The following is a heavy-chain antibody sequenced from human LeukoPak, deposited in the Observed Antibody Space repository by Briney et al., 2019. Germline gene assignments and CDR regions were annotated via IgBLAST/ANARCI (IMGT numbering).Heavy chain of an antibody. Sequence: GRSLRLSCAASGFTFDDYAMHWVRHAPGKGLEWVSGINWNSDNIAYADSVKGRFTISRDNAKNSLYLQMNSLRAEDTAVYYCARGDGYDYVWGSYSPPVYGMDVWGQGTTVTVSS. V-gene: IGHV3-9*01. CDR2: INWNSDNI. CDR3: ARGDGYDYVWGSYSPPVYGMDV. D-gene: IGHD3-16*01. CDR1: GFTFDDYA. J-gene: IGHJ6*02.